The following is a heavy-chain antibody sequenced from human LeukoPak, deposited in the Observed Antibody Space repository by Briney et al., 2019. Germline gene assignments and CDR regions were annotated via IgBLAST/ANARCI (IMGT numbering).Heavy chain of an antibody. D-gene: IGHD6-6*01. Sequence: SETLSLTCTVSGGSISSHYWSWIRQPPGKGLEWIGYIYYSGSTNYNPSLKSRVTISVDTSKNQFSLKLSSVTAADTAVYYCAREFWEKGYSSFPGFSRDEYNWFDPWGQGTLVTVSS. J-gene: IGHJ5*02. CDR1: GGSISSHY. CDR2: IYYSGST. V-gene: IGHV4-59*11. CDR3: AREFWEKGYSSFPGFSRDEYNWFDP.